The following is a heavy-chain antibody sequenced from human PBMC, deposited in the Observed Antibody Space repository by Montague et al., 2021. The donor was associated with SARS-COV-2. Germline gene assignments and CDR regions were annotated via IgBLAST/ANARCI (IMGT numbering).Heavy chain of an antibody. CDR3: ARGAAGEYLDDGKIRDFSWFDP. V-gene: IGHV4-4*02. CDR1: GDSISSRSW. CDR2: VYHTGST. J-gene: IGHJ5*02. D-gene: IGHD4-17*01. Sequence: SETLSLTSAVSGDSISSRSWWSWVRQSPGKGLEWIADVYHTGSTNYNASLASRVSLSVDKSNNQFSLKLTSVTAADTAVYFCARGAAGEYLDDGKIRDFSWFDPWGQGILVTVSS.